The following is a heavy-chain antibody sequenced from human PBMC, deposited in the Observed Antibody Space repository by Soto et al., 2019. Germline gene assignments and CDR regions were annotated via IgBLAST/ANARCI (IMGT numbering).Heavy chain of an antibody. J-gene: IGHJ5*02. D-gene: IGHD2-21*02. CDR1: GGTFSSYA. CDR3: ARAPQVVVVTAIRSWFDP. V-gene: IGHV1-69*13. Sequence: RASVKVSCKASGGTFSSYAISWVRQAPGQGLEWMGGIIPIFGTANYAQKFQGRVTITADESTSTAYMELSSLRSEDTAVYYCARAPQVVVVTAIRSWFDPWGQGTLVTVSS. CDR2: IIPIFGTA.